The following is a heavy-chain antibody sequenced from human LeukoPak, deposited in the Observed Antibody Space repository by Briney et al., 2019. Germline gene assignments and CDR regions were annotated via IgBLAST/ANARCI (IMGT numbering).Heavy chain of an antibody. CDR3: ARDPGNWNDGHDY. CDR2: ISYDGSNK. J-gene: IGHJ4*02. CDR1: GFTFSSYA. V-gene: IGHV3-30-3*01. D-gene: IGHD1-1*01. Sequence: GGSLRLSCAASGFTFSSYAMHWVRQAPGKGLEWVAVISYDGSNKYYADSVKGRFTISRDNSKNTLYLQMNSLRAEDTAVYYCARDPGNWNDGHDYWGQGTLVTVSS.